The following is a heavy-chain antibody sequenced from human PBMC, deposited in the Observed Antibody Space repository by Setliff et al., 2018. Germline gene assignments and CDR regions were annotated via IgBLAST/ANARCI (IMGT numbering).Heavy chain of an antibody. CDR1: GGSISSSSYQ. CDR2: IYYSGTA. CDR3: ARPLEESFGGVRDSDAFDV. V-gene: IGHV4-39*01. J-gene: IGHJ3*01. Sequence: PSETLSLTCTVSGGSISSSSYQWGWVRQTPGKGLEWIGSIYYSGTAYYNPSLKSRVTISVDTSKNQFSLQVTSVTATDTAVYYCARPLEESFGGVRDSDAFDVWGQGTMVTVSS. D-gene: IGHD3-16*01.